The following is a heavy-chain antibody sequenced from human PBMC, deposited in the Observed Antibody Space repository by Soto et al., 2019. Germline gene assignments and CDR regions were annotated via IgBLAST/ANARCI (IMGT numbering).Heavy chain of an antibody. J-gene: IGHJ3*02. CDR2: LYDVDGT. Sequence: GGSLRLSCAVLGLTITGKKYMSWVRQAPGRGLEWVSALYDVDGTYYADSVKGRCTIARDSSKTIVFLQMTNLGPDDTAVYYCATWLLRQHAYDIWGLGTKVTVS. D-gene: IGHD2-15*01. CDR1: GLTITGKKY. V-gene: IGHV3-53*01. CDR3: ATWLLRQHAYDI.